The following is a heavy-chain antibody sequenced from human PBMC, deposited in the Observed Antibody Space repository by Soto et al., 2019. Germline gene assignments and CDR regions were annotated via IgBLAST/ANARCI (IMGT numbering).Heavy chain of an antibody. D-gene: IGHD2-15*01. CDR2: IKQDGNEK. J-gene: IGHJ4*02. CDR1: GFTFSSYS. V-gene: IGHV3-7*01. Sequence: GGSLRLSCAASGFTFSSYSMSWVRQAPGKGLEWVANIKQDGNEKFYVDSVKGRFTISRDNAQNSLYLQMNSLRAEDTAVYYCARVQGYCSGGSCYPFDYWGQGTLVTVSS. CDR3: ARVQGYCSGGSCYPFDY.